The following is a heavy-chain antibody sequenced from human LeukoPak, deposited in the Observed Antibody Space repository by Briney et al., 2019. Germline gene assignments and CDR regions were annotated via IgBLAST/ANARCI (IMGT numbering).Heavy chain of an antibody. D-gene: IGHD3-22*01. CDR2: IKQDGSEK. V-gene: IGHV3-7*01. J-gene: IGHJ4*02. Sequence: PGGSPRLSYAASGFTFSSYWMSWVRQAPGKGLEWVANIKQDGSEKYYVDSVKGRFTISRDNAKNSLYLQMNSLRAEDTAVYYCARARLGYDSSGYPYYFDYWGQGTLVAVSS. CDR3: ARARLGYDSSGYPYYFDY. CDR1: GFTFSSYW.